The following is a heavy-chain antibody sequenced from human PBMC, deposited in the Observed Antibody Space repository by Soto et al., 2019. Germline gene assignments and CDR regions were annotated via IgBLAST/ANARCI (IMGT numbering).Heavy chain of an antibody. CDR1: GFPFSTYA. D-gene: IGHD3-10*01. J-gene: IGHJ4*02. CDR3: AKDLVAAVFNFDY. CDR2: INSSGGRT. Sequence: EVQLLESGGGLVQPGGSLRLSCAASGFPFSTYAMSWVRQAPGKGLEWVSTINSSGGRTYSADSMKGRFTISRDNSKNTVYLQMNSLRAEDTALYYCAKDLVAAVFNFDYWGQGTLVTVSS. V-gene: IGHV3-23*01.